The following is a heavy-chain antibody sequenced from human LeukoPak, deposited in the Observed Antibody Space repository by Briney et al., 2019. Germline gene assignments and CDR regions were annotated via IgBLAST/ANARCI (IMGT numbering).Heavy chain of an antibody. V-gene: IGHV4-59*12. Sequence: PSGTLSLTCTVSGGSISSYYWSWIRQPPGKGLEWIGYIYYSGSTYYNPSLKSRVTISVDTSKNQFSLKLSSVTAADTAVYYCARDRDSYGYFDYWGQGTLVTVSS. CDR3: ARDRDSYGYFDY. CDR1: GGSISSYY. CDR2: IYYSGST. J-gene: IGHJ4*02. D-gene: IGHD5-18*01.